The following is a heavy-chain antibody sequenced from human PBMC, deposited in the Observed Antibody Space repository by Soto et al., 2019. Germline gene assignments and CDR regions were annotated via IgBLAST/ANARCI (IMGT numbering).Heavy chain of an antibody. V-gene: IGHV1-18*04. CDR2: ISADSGST. D-gene: IGHD6-13*01. CDR3: ARVHCPLYQQAPRSYYYGMDV. J-gene: IGHJ6*02. Sequence: ASVKVSCKASGYSFTCYGFRWVRQAPGQGLAWMIGISADSGSTDYTQKLKSRVTMTADRSTSTVYMKLRTLTADDTAVYYCARVHCPLYQQAPRSYYYGMDVWGQGTTVTVSS. CDR1: GYSFTCYG.